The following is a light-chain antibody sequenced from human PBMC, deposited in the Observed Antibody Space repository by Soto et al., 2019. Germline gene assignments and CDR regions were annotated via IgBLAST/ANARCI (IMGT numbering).Light chain of an antibody. Sequence: QSVLTQPASVSGSPGQSITISCTGTSSAVGGYNYVSWYQQHPGKAPKLMIYDVSNRPSGVSNRFSGSKSGNTASLTISGLQAEDEADYYCSSYTSSSTLGVFGGGTKVTVL. CDR1: SSAVGGYNY. CDR3: SSYTSSSTLGV. J-gene: IGLJ2*01. CDR2: DVS. V-gene: IGLV2-14*01.